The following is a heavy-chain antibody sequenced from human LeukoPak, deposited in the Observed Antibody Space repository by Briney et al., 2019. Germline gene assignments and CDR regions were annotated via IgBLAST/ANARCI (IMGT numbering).Heavy chain of an antibody. D-gene: IGHD4-11*01. V-gene: IGHV4-34*01. J-gene: IGHJ3*02. Sequence: SETLSLTCAVYGGSFSGYYWSWLRQPPGKGLEWIGEINHSGSTNYNPSLKSRGTISVDTSKNQFSLKLSSMTAADTAVYYCASPTLITTEVYAFDIWGQGTMVTVSS. CDR3: ASPTLITTEVYAFDI. CDR1: GGSFSGYY. CDR2: INHSGST.